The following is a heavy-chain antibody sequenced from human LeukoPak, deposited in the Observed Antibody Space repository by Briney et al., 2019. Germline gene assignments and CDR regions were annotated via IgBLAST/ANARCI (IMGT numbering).Heavy chain of an antibody. D-gene: IGHD5-18*01. CDR3: VRDGEYSHGIDFDY. CDR1: GFTLSNSW. V-gene: IGHV3-74*01. CDR2: TNGDGSDT. J-gene: IGHJ4*02. Sequence: GGSLRLSCAASGFTLSNSWMHWVRQAPGKGLVWVSRTNGDGSDTSYADSVKGRFTISRDSATNTLYLQMNSLRAEDTAIYYCVRDGEYSHGIDFDYWGQGTLVTVST.